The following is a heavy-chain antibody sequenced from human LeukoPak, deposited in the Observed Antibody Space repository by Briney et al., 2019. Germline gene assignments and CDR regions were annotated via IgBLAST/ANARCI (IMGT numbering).Heavy chain of an antibody. CDR2: IYYSGGT. D-gene: IGHD4-11*01. CDR3: ASRADYSKLPYFDY. J-gene: IGHJ4*02. CDR1: GGSISSGGYY. V-gene: IGHV4-31*03. Sequence: SETLSLTCTVSGGSISSGGYYWTWIRQHPGKGLEWLGYIYYSGGTYYNPSLKSRVTISVDTTKNQFSLKLSSMTAADTAVYYCASRADYSKLPYFDYWGQGTLVTVSS.